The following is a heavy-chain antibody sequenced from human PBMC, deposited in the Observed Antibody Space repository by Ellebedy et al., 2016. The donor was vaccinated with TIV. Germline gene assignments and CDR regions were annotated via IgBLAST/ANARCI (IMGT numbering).Heavy chain of an antibody. V-gene: IGHV1-2*04. D-gene: IGHD4-17*01. CDR2: INPNSGGT. J-gene: IGHJ3*02. Sequence: AASVKVSCKASGYTFTGYYMHWVRQAPGQGLEWMGWINPNSGGTNYAQKFQGWVTMTRDTSISTAYMELSRLRSDDTAVYYCATPTTVTTGDAFDIWGQGTMVTVSS. CDR1: GYTFTGYY. CDR3: ATPTTVTTGDAFDI.